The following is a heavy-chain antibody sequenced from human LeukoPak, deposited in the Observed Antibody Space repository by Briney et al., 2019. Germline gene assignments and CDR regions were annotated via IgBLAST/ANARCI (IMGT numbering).Heavy chain of an antibody. J-gene: IGHJ4*02. CDR3: ARDHNYAFDN. D-gene: IGHD1-1*01. CDR1: GFTFSDYS. CDR2: VGIDSGNT. Sequence: PGGSLRLSCAASGFTFSDYSMNWVCQAPGKGLEWISWVGIDSGNTKYADSVKGRFTISGEKAKNSLYLQMSSLRVEDTAVYYCARDHNYAFDNWGQGTLVTVSS. V-gene: IGHV3-48*01.